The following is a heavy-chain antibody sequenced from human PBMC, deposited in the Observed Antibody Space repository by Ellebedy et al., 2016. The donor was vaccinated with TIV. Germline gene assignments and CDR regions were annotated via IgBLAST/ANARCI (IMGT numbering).Heavy chain of an antibody. V-gene: IGHV3-7*01. CDR2: INQGGSDI. Sequence: GESLKISCGASGFSFRSYWMTWVRQAPGKGLEWVANINQGGSDIYYVDSVKGRFTISRDNAKNSLYLQMNSLRAEDTAVFYCATDGSFGDYVTPQHAFTIWGQGTMVTVSS. D-gene: IGHD4-17*01. J-gene: IGHJ3*02. CDR1: GFSFRSYW. CDR3: ATDGSFGDYVTPQHAFTI.